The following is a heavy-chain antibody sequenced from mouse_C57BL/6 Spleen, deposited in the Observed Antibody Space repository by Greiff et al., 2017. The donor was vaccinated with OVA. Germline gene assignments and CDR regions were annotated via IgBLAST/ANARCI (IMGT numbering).Heavy chain of an antibody. CDR2: IPPNSGST. D-gene: IGHD1-1*01. V-gene: IGHV1-64*01. J-gene: IGHJ1*03. CDR3: ARPYGSSSHWYFDV. CDR1: GYTFTSYW. Sequence: QVQLQQPGAELVKPGASVKLSCKASGYTFTSYWMHWVKQRPGQGLEWIGMIPPNSGSTNYNEKFKSKATLTVDKSSSTAYMQLSSLTSEDSAVYYCARPYGSSSHWYFDVWGTGTTVTVSS.